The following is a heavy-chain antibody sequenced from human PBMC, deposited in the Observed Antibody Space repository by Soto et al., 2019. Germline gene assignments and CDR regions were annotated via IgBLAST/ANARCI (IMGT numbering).Heavy chain of an antibody. Sequence: EVQLVESGGGLVKAGGSLRLSCSASGFTFSSYSMNWVRQAPGKGLEWVSSISSGRSYIYYADSVKGRFTISRDNAKNSLYPQMNSLRAEDTSVYYCASDHYDSSGFYNIFFYYYGLDVWGPGTTVTVS. CDR3: ASDHYDSSGFYNIFFYYYGLDV. V-gene: IGHV3-21*01. J-gene: IGHJ6*02. D-gene: IGHD3-22*01. CDR2: ISSGRSYI. CDR1: GFTFSSYS.